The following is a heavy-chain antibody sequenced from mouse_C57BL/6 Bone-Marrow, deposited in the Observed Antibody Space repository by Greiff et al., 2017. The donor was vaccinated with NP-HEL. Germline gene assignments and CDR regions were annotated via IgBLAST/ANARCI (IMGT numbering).Heavy chain of an antibody. Sequence: EVKLVESGGDLVKPGGSLKLSCAASGFTFSSYGMSWVRQTPDKRLEWVATISSGGSYTYYPDSVKGRFTISRDNAKNTLYLQMSSLKSEDTAMYYCARHIWGNDAYWGQGTLVTVSA. CDR3: ARHIWGNDAY. D-gene: IGHD2-1*01. CDR2: ISSGGSYT. CDR1: GFTFSSYG. J-gene: IGHJ3*01. V-gene: IGHV5-6*01.